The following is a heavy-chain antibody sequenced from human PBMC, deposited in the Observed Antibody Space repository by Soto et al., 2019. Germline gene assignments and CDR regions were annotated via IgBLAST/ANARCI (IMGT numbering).Heavy chain of an antibody. V-gene: IGHV3-48*01. CDR1: GFTFSSYS. J-gene: IGHJ6*02. D-gene: IGHD6-19*01. CDR3: AAVGGYSLMVDYYYGMDV. CDR2: ISSSSSTI. Sequence: PGVSLRLSFAASGFTFSSYSMNWVRQAQGKGLEWVSYISSSSSTIYYADSVKGRFTISRDNAKNSLYLQMNSLRAEDTAVYYCAAVGGYSLMVDYYYGMDVWGQGTTVTVSS.